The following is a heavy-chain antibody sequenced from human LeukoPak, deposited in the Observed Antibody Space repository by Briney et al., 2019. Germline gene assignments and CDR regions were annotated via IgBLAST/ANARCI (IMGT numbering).Heavy chain of an antibody. J-gene: IGHJ4*02. CDR3: ARESTEERPGC. Sequence: PGGSLRLSCAASGFTFSGYWMSWVRQAPGKGLEWVANIDQGRSDKNYVDSVRGRFTISRDDATNSLYLQMSGLRADDTAMYFCARESTEERPGCWGQGTLVTVSS. CDR2: IDQGRSDK. D-gene: IGHD1-1*01. V-gene: IGHV3-7*01. CDR1: GFTFSGYW.